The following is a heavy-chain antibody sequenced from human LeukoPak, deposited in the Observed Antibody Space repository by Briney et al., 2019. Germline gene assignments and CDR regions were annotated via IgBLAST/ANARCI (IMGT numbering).Heavy chain of an antibody. CDR2: IVVGSGNT. V-gene: IGHV1-58*02. CDR3: AAERDGSSLDY. Sequence: SVKVSCKASRFTFTSSAMQWVRQARGQRLEWIGWIVVGSGNTNYAQKFQERVTITRDMSTSTAYMELSSLRSEDTAVYYCAAERDGSSLDYWGQGTLVTVSS. J-gene: IGHJ4*02. D-gene: IGHD1-26*01. CDR1: RFTFTSSA.